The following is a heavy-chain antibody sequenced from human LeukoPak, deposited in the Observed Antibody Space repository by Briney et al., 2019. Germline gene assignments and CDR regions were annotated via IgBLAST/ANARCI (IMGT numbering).Heavy chain of an antibody. D-gene: IGHD4-11*01. J-gene: IGHJ6*03. CDR3: ARRRRTVTTKTYYYYYMDV. V-gene: IGHV3-20*04. Sequence: GGSLRLSCAASGFTFDDYGMSWVRQAPGKGLEWVSGINWNGGSTGYADSVKGRFTISRDNAKNSLYLQMNSLRAEDTALYYCARRRRTVTTKTYYYYYMDVWGKGTTVTDSS. CDR2: INWNGGST. CDR1: GFTFDDYG.